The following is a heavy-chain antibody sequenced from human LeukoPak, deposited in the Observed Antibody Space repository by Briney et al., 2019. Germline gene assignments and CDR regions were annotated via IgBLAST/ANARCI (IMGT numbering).Heavy chain of an antibody. D-gene: IGHD3-3*01. V-gene: IGHV4-39*07. J-gene: IGHJ4*02. Sequence: SETLSLTCTVSGGSISTSNYYWGWIRQPPGKGLEWIGNIFYSGSTYYGPSLKSRLTISLDTSRNQFSLKLSSVTAADTAVYYCARPAWELGSGYYFDYWGQGTLVTVSS. CDR2: IFYSGST. CDR1: GGSISTSNYY. CDR3: ARPAWELGSGYYFDY.